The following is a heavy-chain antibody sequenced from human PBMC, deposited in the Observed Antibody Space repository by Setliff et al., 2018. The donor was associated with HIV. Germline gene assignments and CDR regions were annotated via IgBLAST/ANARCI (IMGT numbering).Heavy chain of an antibody. CDR1: GYSISSSNYY. D-gene: IGHD3-3*01. CDR3: ARQNPISEWRPQHFDY. J-gene: IGHJ4*02. CDR2: IYHSGST. Sequence: SETLSLTCGVSGYSISSSNYYWGWIRQPPGKGLEWIGSIYHSGSTYYNPSLKSRVSISVDTSKNQFSLKLTSVTAADRAVYFCARQNPISEWRPQHFDYWGPGILVTVSS. V-gene: IGHV4-39*01.